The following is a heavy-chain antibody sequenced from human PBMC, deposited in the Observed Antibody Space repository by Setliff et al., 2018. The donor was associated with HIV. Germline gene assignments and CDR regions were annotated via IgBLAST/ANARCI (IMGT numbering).Heavy chain of an antibody. CDR3: ARGRVFCDGDSCYHFGY. CDR2: IYFSGSA. J-gene: IGHJ4*02. Sequence: SETLSLTCTVSGDSITSGNFFWSWIRQSPGKGLEWIGYIYFSGSATHNPTLKSPVSISVDTSKNQFYLTITSVTAADTAVYYCARGRVFCDGDSCYHFGYWGRGILVTVSS. D-gene: IGHD2-21*02. CDR1: GDSITSGNFF. V-gene: IGHV4-31*01.